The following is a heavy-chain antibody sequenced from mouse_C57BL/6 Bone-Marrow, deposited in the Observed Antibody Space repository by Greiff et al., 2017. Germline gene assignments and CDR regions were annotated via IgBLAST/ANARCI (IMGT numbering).Heavy chain of an antibody. J-gene: IGHJ2*01. V-gene: IGHV5-6*01. Sequence: EVKLVESGGDLVKPGGSLKLSCAASGFTFSSYGMSWVRQTPDKRLEWVATISSGGSYTYYPDSVKGRFTISRDNAKNTLYLQMSSLKSEDTAMYYCARHDYGSSDYWGQGTTLTVSS. CDR3: ARHDYGSSDY. CDR2: ISSGGSYT. D-gene: IGHD1-1*01. CDR1: GFTFSSYG.